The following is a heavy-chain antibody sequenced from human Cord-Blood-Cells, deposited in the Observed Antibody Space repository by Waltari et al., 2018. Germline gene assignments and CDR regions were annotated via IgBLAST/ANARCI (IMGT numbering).Heavy chain of an antibody. CDR1: SFSGYY. CDR3: ARDPNPL. CDR2: INHSGST. V-gene: IGHV4-34*01. J-gene: IGHJ4*02. Sequence: SFSGYYWSWIRQPPGKGLEWIGEINHSGSTNYNPSLKSRVTISVDTSKNQFSLKLSSVTAADTAVYYCARDPNPLWGQGTLVTVSS.